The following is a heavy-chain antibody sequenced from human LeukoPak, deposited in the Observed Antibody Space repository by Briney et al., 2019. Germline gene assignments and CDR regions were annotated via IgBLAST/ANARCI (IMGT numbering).Heavy chain of an antibody. D-gene: IGHD3-22*01. CDR1: GFTFSNHG. V-gene: IGHV3-30*03. CDR2: ISYDGSNK. J-gene: IGHJ4*02. Sequence: GGSLRLSCAVSGFTFSNHGMHWVRQAPGKGLEWVAVISYDGSNKYYADCVKGRVTISRDNSKNTLYLQMNSLRAEDTAVYYCARDELYYYDSSGSRSPYYFDYWGQGTLVTISS. CDR3: ARDELYYYDSSGSRSPYYFDY.